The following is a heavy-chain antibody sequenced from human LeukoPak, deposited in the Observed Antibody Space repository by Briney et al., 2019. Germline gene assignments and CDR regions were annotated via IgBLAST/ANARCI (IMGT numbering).Heavy chain of an antibody. J-gene: IGHJ4*02. D-gene: IGHD6-19*01. CDR3: ARWAYTSGWYHLDS. CDR1: GFTFSTYW. V-gene: IGHV3-7*04. CDR2: IKQDGSER. Sequence: GGSLRLSCAISGFTFSTYWMTWVRQAPGKGLEWVANIKQDGSERSYVDSVKGRFTISRDNAENSFYLQMNSLRAEDTAVYYCARWAYTSGWYHLDSWGQGTLVTVSS.